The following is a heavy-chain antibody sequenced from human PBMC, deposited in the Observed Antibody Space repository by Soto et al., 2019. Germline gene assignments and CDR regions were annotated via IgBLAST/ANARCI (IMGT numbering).Heavy chain of an antibody. CDR1: GYTFTSYD. Sequence: QVQLVQSGAEVKKPGASVKVSCKASGYTFTSYDINWVRQATGQGLEWMGWMNPNSGNTGYAQKFQGRVTMTRNTSRSTAYMELSSLRSEDTAVYYCARAPPSWSGYPAPPYYYYYMDVWGKGTTVTVSS. J-gene: IGHJ6*03. CDR3: ARAPPSWSGYPAPPYYYYYMDV. CDR2: MNPNSGNT. V-gene: IGHV1-8*01. D-gene: IGHD3-3*01.